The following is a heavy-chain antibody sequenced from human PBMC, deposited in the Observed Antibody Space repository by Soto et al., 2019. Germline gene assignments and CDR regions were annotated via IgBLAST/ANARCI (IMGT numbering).Heavy chain of an antibody. CDR1: GNTLYEPF. CDR2: ISSTGNTI. V-gene: IGHV3-11*01. CDR3: ACGGSGSYSKYFDF. J-gene: IGHJ4*02. Sequence: GGALRHPWAAPGNTLYEPFIYWIRQAPGKGLEWVSYISSTGNTIYYADSVKGRFTISRDSAQNSLYLQMNSLRAEDTAVYYCACGGSGSYSKYFDFSGQGIFVTVSS. D-gene: IGHD3-10*01.